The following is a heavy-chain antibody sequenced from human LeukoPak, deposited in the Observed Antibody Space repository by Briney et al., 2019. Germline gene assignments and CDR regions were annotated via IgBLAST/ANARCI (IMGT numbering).Heavy chain of an antibody. V-gene: IGHV3-9*01. CDR3: AKGIAAAGAGYFDD. D-gene: IGHD6-13*01. Sequence: GGSLRLSCAASGFTFDDYAMHWVRQAPGKGLEWVSGISWNSGSIGYADSVKGRFTISRDNAKNSLYLQMNSLRAEDTALYYCAKGIAAAGAGYFDDWGQGTLVTVSS. CDR2: ISWNSGSI. CDR1: GFTFDDYA. J-gene: IGHJ4*02.